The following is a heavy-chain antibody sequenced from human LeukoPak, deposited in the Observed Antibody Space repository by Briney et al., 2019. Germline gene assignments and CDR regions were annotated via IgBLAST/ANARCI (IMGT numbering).Heavy chain of an antibody. CDR2: ISYDGSNK. J-gene: IGHJ3*02. D-gene: IGHD6-13*01. V-gene: IGHV3-30*18. CDR1: GFTFSSYG. Sequence: PGGSLRLSCAASGFTFSSYGMHWVRQAPGKGLEWVAIISYDGSNKYYADSVKGRFTISRDNSKDTLYLQMNSLRAEDTAVYYCAKEDSRDDAFDIWGQGTMVTVSS. CDR3: AKEDSRDDAFDI.